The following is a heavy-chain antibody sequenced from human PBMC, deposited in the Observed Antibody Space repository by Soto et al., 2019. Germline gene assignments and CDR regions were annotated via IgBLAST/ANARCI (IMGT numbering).Heavy chain of an antibody. CDR2: IYHSGST. D-gene: IGHD3-9*01. CDR3: ARGQFNILTGYYIDF. CDR1: GGSISSGGYS. V-gene: IGHV4-30-2*01. J-gene: IGHJ4*02. Sequence: SETLSLTCAVSGGSISSGGYSWSWIRQPPGKVLEWIGYIYHSGSTYYNPSLKSRVTISVDRSKNQFSLKLSSVTAADTAVYYFARGQFNILTGYYIDFWGQGTLVTVSS.